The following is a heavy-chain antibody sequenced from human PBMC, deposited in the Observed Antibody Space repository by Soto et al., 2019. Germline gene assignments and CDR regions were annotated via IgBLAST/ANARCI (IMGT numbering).Heavy chain of an antibody. CDR1: GFTFSSYA. D-gene: IGHD3-3*01. Sequence: TGGSLRLSCAASGFTFSSYAMSWVRQAPGKGLEWVSAISGSGGSTYYADSVKGRFTISRDNSKNTLYLQMNSLRAEDTAVYYCAKQDARITIFGVVISWGQGTLVTVSS. V-gene: IGHV3-23*01. CDR2: ISGSGGST. CDR3: AKQDARITIFGVVIS. J-gene: IGHJ4*02.